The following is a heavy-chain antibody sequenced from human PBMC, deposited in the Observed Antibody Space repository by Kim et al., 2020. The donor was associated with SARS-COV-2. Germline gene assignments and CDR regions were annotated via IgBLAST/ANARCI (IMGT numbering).Heavy chain of an antibody. D-gene: IGHD3-10*01. V-gene: IGHV3-23*01. J-gene: IGHJ4*02. CDR3: AKTEFTTGVLWFGEVVLYVDY. CDR2: ISGSVGST. CDR1: GFTFSSYA. Sequence: GGSLRLSCAASGFTFSSYAMSWVRQAPGKGLEWVSAISGSVGSTYYADSVKGRFTISRDNSKNTLYLQMNSLRAEDTAVYYCAKTEFTTGVLWFGEVVLYVDYWGQGTLVNVSS.